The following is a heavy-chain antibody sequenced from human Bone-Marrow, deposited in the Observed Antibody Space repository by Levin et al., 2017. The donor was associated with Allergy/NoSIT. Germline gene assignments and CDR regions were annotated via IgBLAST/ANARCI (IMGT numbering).Heavy chain of an antibody. D-gene: IGHD6-13*01. CDR2: ISLSGSNT. V-gene: IGHV3-23*01. Sequence: GESLKISCAASGFTFSSYDMTWVRQAPGKGLEWVSSISLSGSNTYYADSVKGRFTISRDNSMNTLYLQLDSLGAEDTAFYYCAKKSVSGTTLGNFFDSWGQGTLVTVSS. J-gene: IGHJ4*02. CDR1: GFTFSSYD. CDR3: AKKSVSGTTLGNFFDS.